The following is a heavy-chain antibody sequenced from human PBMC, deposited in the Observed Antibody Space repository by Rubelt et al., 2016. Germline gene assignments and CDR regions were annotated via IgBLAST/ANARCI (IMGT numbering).Heavy chain of an antibody. D-gene: IGHD3-10*01. J-gene: IGHJ6*02. CDR1: GFTFSSYS. Sequence: GGSLRLSCAASGFTFSSYSMNWVRQAPGKGLEWVSYISSSSSTIYYADSVKGRFTISRDNAKNSLYLQTNSLRAEDTAVYYCARDSILWFGELWVKGGMDGWGQGTTVTVSS. CDR2: ISSSSSTI. V-gene: IGHV3-48*04. CDR3: ARDSILWFGELWVKGGMDG.